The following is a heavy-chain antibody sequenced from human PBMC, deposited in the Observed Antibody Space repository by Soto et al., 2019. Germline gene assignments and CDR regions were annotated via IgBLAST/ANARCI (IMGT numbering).Heavy chain of an antibody. V-gene: IGHV3-23*04. CDR2: VSGGGGST. D-gene: IGHD2-21*01. Sequence: EEQLVESGGGLEQTGGSLRLSCVASGITFSRYAMSWVRQAPGKGLEWVASVSGGGGSTSYADSVKGRFTISRDNSKNTLSLQMNSLRVEDTAVYYCATRSIDNWFDPWGQGTLVTVSS. CDR3: ATRSIDNWFDP. J-gene: IGHJ5*02. CDR1: GITFSRYA.